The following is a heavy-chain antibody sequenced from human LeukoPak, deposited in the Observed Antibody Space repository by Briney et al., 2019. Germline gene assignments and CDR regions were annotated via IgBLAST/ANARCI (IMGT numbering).Heavy chain of an antibody. V-gene: IGHV4-4*07. J-gene: IGHJ6*03. CDR1: GGSISYFY. D-gene: IGHD1-26*01. Sequence: SETLSLTCTVSGGSISYFYWSWIRQPAGKGLEWIGRIYTSGSTNYNPSLKSRVTISVDTSKNQFSLKLSSVTAADTAVYYCARHGTRYYYYYMDVWGKGATVTISS. CDR3: ARHGTRYYYYYMDV. CDR2: IYTSGST.